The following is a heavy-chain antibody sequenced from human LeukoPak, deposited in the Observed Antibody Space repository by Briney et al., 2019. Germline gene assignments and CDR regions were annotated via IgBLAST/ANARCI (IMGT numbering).Heavy chain of an antibody. V-gene: IGHV4-31*03. Sequence: SETLSLTCTVSGGSINSGGYYWSWIRQLPGKGLDWIGYIYSSGTTYYNPSLKSRVTMSVDTSKNQFSLKLISVTAADTAVYYCARDVTGGSYFDYWGQGTLVTVSS. CDR1: GGSINSGGYY. D-gene: IGHD1-26*01. CDR3: ARDVTGGSYFDY. J-gene: IGHJ4*02. CDR2: IYSSGTT.